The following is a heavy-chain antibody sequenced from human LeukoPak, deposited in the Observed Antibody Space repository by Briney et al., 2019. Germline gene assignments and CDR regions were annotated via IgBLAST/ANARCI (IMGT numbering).Heavy chain of an antibody. CDR1: GHTFSNYA. J-gene: IGHJ6*02. D-gene: IGHD3-10*01. CDR2: ISTYTGNT. CDR3: ARDYGSGTYSLYYYGLDV. V-gene: IGHV1-18*01. Sequence: ASVKVSCKTSGHTFSNYAISWVRQAPGQGLEWMGWISTYTGNTKYAQKFQGRVTMTTETSTSTAFMELRSLESDDTAAYYCARDYGSGTYSLYYYGLDVWGQGTTVTVSS.